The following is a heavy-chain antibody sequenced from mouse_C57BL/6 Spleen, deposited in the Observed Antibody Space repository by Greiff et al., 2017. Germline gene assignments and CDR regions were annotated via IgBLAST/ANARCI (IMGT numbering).Heavy chain of an antibody. CDR1: GFTFSSYA. CDR3: ARDGIDYDYAY. J-gene: IGHJ3*01. V-gene: IGHV5-4*01. Sequence: EVQLVESGGGLVKPGGSLKLSCAASGFTFSSYAMSWVRQTPEKRLEWVATISDGGSYTYYPDNVKGRFTISRDHAKNNLYLQMSHLKSEDTSMYYCARDGIDYDYAYWGQGTLVTVSA. CDR2: ISDGGSYT. D-gene: IGHD2-4*01.